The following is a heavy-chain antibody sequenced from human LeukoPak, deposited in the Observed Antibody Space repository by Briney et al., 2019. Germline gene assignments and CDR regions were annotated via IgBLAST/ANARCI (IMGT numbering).Heavy chain of an antibody. V-gene: IGHV1-69*13. D-gene: IGHD3-9*01. Sequence: SVKVSCKASGGTFNTYPINWVRQAPGQGLEWMGGIIPIFCTANYAQKFQGRVTLSADESASTAYMELSSLRSEDTAVYYCARDPGGYDILTGYYSYYFDYWGQGTLVTVSS. CDR1: GGTFNTYP. CDR3: ARDPGGYDILTGYYSYYFDY. J-gene: IGHJ4*02. CDR2: IIPIFCTA.